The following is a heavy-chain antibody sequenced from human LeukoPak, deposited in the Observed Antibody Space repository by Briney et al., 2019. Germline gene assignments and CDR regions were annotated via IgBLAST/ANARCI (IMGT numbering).Heavy chain of an antibody. CDR2: IIPIFGTA. D-gene: IGHD6-19*01. Sequence: SVKVSCKASGYTFSTYPMNWVRQAPGQGLEWVGGIIPIFGTANYAQKFQGRVTITADESTSTAYMELRSLRSDDTAVYYCARDPLYVEMAADDAFDIWGQGTMVTVSS. V-gene: IGHV1-69*13. CDR1: GYTFSTYP. CDR3: ARDPLYVEMAADDAFDI. J-gene: IGHJ3*02.